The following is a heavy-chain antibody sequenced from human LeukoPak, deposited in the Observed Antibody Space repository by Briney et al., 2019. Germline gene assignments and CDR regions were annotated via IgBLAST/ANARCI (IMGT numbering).Heavy chain of an antibody. CDR1: GGSISSGTYY. J-gene: IGHJ4*02. Sequence: SETLSLTCTVSGGSISSGTYYWSWIRQPAGKGLEWIGRIYTSGSTNYNPSLKSRVTISVDTSKNQFSLKLSSVTAADTAVYFCARGGDCSGGSCKTPYFDSWGQGTLVTVSS. D-gene: IGHD2-15*01. CDR2: IYTSGST. CDR3: ARGGDCSGGSCKTPYFDS. V-gene: IGHV4-61*02.